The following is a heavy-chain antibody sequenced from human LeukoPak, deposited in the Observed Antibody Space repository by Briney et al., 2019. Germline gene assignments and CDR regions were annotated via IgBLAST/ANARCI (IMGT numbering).Heavy chain of an antibody. V-gene: IGHV4-61*09. Sequence: SETLSLTCSVSGVSINGGSYYWSWIRQPAGKPLEWIGHIFTTGSTSYNPSLRTRVTISEDSSKDQFSLNLKSVTAADTAVYYCARAILWFGPYDYWGQGTLVTVSS. J-gene: IGHJ4*02. D-gene: IGHD3-10*01. CDR3: ARAILWFGPYDY. CDR1: GVSINGGSYY. CDR2: IFTTGST.